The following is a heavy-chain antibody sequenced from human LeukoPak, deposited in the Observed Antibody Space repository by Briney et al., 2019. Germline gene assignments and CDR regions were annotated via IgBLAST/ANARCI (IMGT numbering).Heavy chain of an antibody. CDR3: ARDAAEHYFDY. CDR2: ISYDGNTK. Sequence: GRSLRLSCAASGFTFSTYAMHWVRQAPGKGLEWVAAISYDGNTKYYADSVRGRFTISRDNSKNTLYLQMNGLRAEDTAVYYCARDAAEHYFDYWGQGTLVTVSS. D-gene: IGHD1-26*01. J-gene: IGHJ4*02. CDR1: GFTFSTYA. V-gene: IGHV3-30-3*01.